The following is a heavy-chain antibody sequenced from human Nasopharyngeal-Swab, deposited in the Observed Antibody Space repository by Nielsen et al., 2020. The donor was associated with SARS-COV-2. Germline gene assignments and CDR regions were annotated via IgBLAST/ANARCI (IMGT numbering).Heavy chain of an antibody. CDR3: ARITPSTHNLDY. CDR1: GGSFSDYY. V-gene: IGHV4-34*01. Sequence: SETLSLTCAVYGGSFSDYYWSWIRQPPGKGLEWIGEINHSGSTTYNSSLKSRLAMSVDTSKNQFSLKLNSVTAADTAVYYCARITPSTHNLDYWGQGILVTVSS. CDR2: INHSGST. D-gene: IGHD5/OR15-5a*01. J-gene: IGHJ4*02.